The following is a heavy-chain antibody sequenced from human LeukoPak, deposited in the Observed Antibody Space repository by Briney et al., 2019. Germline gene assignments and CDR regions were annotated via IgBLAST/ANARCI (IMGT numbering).Heavy chain of an antibody. V-gene: IGHV3-7*01. CDR1: GFTFSSYW. Sequence: RSGGSLRLTCAASGFTFSSYWMSWVRQAPGKGLEWVANIKQDGSEKYYVDSVKGRFTISRDNAKNSLYLQMNSLRAEDTAVYYCARDRHVYYDILTGYASYFEYWGQGALVTVSS. CDR3: ARDRHVYYDILTGYASYFEY. D-gene: IGHD3-9*01. CDR2: IKQDGSEK. J-gene: IGHJ4*02.